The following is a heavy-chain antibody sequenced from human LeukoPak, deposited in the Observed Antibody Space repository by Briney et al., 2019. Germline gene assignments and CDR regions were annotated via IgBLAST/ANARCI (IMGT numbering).Heavy chain of an antibody. V-gene: IGHV1-8*02. J-gene: IGHJ6*02. D-gene: IGHD3-3*01. CDR1: GGTFSSYA. CDR2: MNPNSGNT. Sequence: GASVKVSCKASGGTFSSYAISWVRQATGQGLEWMGWMNPNSGNTGYAQKFQGRVTMTRNTSISTAYMELSSLRSEDTAVYYCARFSGRGVVSYYYYYGMDVWGQGTTVTVSS. CDR3: ARFSGRGVVSYYYYYGMDV.